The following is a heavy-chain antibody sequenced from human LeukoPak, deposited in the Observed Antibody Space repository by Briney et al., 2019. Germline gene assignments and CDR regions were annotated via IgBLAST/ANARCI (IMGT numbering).Heavy chain of an antibody. CDR2: INGGGDIM. V-gene: IGHV3-23*01. J-gene: IGHJ4*02. D-gene: IGHD3-22*01. CDR3: AKDRPNYYGSNGHYYRRDGDY. Sequence: PGGSLRLSCAASGFSLRAYDLSWVRQAPGKGLDWVSIINGGGDIMMYEDSVKGRFTISRDNSKNTFYLQMNSLRVEDTAVYFCAKDRPNYYGSNGHYYRRDGDYWGQGTLVTVSS. CDR1: GFSLRAYD.